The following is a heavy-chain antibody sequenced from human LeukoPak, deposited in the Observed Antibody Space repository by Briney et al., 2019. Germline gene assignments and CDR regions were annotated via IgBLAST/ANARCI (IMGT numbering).Heavy chain of an antibody. CDR3: ARNGVRRLQRNEFDY. CDR2: INHSGST. D-gene: IGHD5-24*01. Sequence: SETLSLTCAVYGGSFSGYYWSWIRQPPGKGLEWIGEINHSGSTNYNPSLKSRVTISVDTSKNQFSLKLSSVTAADTAVYYCARNGVRRLQRNEFDYWGQGTLVTVSS. J-gene: IGHJ4*02. CDR1: GGSFSGYY. V-gene: IGHV4-34*01.